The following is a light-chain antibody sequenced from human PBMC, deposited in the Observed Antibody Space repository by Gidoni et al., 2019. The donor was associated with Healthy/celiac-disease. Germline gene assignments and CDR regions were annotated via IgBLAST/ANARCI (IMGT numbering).Light chain of an antibody. CDR2: AAS. J-gene: IGKJ4*02. V-gene: IGKV3-11*01. Sequence: EFVLTQSTATLSLSRGERATLPCRDSQSVSSFVAWYQQKPWQAPRLLLHAASNRATGLPARFSGSWSGTDFPLTISSLEHEDVAVYYWQQRSNWPTFGGGTKVEIK. CDR1: QSVSSF. CDR3: QQRSNWPT.